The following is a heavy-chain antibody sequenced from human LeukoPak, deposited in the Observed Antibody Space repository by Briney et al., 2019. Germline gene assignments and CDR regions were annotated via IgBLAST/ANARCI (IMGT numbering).Heavy chain of an antibody. CDR2: IYTSGST. J-gene: IGHJ6*03. CDR3: ARQDQGYCSSTSCYGSPMDV. Sequence: SETLSLTCTVSGGSISSYYWSWIRQPPGKGLEWIGYIYTSGSTNYNPSLKSRVTISVDTSKNQFSLKLSSVTAADTAVYYCARQDQGYCSSTSCYGSPMDVWGKGTTVTVSS. CDR1: GGSISSYY. D-gene: IGHD2-2*01. V-gene: IGHV4-4*09.